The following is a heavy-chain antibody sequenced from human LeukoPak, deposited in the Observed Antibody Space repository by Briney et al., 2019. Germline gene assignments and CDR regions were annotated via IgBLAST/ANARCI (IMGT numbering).Heavy chain of an antibody. J-gene: IGHJ3*02. Sequence: SETLSLTCTVSGGSISSYYWSWIRQPPGKGLEWIGYIYYSGSTNYNPSLKSRVTISVDTSKNQFSLKLSSVTAADTAVYYCARDRSGPDAFDIWGQGTMVTVSS. CDR2: IYYSGST. CDR3: ARDRSGPDAFDI. D-gene: IGHD3-3*01. V-gene: IGHV4-59*01. CDR1: GGSISSYY.